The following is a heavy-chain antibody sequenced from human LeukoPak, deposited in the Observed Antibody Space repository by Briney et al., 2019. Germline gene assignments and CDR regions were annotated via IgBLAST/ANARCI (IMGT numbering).Heavy chain of an antibody. CDR2: ISDDSGST. CDR1: GFTFSSYW. CDR3: AKDQYSSGWYFDY. D-gene: IGHD6-19*01. J-gene: IGHJ4*02. V-gene: IGHV3-23*01. Sequence: GSLRLSCAASGFTFSSYWMSWVRQAPGKGLEWVSGISDDSGSTYYADSVRGRFTISRDNSKNTLYLQMNSLRVEDTAIYYCAKDQYSSGWYFDYWGQGTLVTVSS.